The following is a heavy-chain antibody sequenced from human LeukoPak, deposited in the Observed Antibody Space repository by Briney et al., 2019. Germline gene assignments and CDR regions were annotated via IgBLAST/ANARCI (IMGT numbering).Heavy chain of an antibody. CDR1: GFTFSDYA. CDR2: LSYGGTNK. J-gene: IGHJ4*02. V-gene: IGHV3-30-3*01. Sequence: GGSLRLSCAASGFTFSDYAMHWVRQAPGKGLEWVAVLSYGGTNKYYADSVKGRFTISRDNSKNTMFLQMNSLRAEDTAVYYCANFYGSGIWGQGTLVTVSS. D-gene: IGHD3-10*01. CDR3: ANFYGSGI.